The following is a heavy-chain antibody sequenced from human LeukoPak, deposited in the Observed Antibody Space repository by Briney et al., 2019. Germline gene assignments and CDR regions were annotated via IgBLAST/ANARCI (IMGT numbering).Heavy chain of an antibody. Sequence: GGSLRLSWAASGFTFSSYCMHWVRPAPGKGLGGVAVISYDGSNKYYADSVKGRFTISRDNSKNTLYLQMNSLRAEDSAVYYCAKAEQWLVGGRWGQGTLVTVSS. J-gene: IGHJ4*02. CDR3: AKAEQWLVGGR. CDR2: ISYDGSNK. CDR1: GFTFSSYC. V-gene: IGHV3-30*18. D-gene: IGHD6-19*01.